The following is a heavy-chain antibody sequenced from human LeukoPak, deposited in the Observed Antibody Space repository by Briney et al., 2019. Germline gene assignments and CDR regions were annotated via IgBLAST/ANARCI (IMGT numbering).Heavy chain of an antibody. CDR3: ARVMEQWLVRKTNYFDY. CDR1: GYTFTGYY. D-gene: IGHD6-19*01. CDR2: INPNSGGT. V-gene: IGHV1-2*02. Sequence: ASVKVSCKASGYTFTGYYMHWVRQAPGQGLEWMGWINPNSGGTNYAQKFQGRVTMTRDTSISTAYMELSRLRSDDTAVYYCARVMEQWLVRKTNYFDYWGQGTLVTVSS. J-gene: IGHJ4*02.